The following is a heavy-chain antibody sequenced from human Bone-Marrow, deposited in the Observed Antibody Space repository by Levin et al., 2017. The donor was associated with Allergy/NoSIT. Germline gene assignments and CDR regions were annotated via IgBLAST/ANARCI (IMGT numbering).Heavy chain of an antibody. V-gene: IGHV3-15*01. CDR2: IKSKTDGGTT. J-gene: IGHJ4*02. Sequence: PGGSLRLSCAASGFTFSNAWMSWVRQAPGKGLEWVGRIKSKTDGGTTDYATPVKGRFTISRDDSKNTLYLQMNSLKTEDTAVYYCTTDGIDGDFWSGYYVNWGQGTLVTVSS. CDR1: GFTFSNAW. D-gene: IGHD3-3*01. CDR3: TTDGIDGDFWSGYYVN.